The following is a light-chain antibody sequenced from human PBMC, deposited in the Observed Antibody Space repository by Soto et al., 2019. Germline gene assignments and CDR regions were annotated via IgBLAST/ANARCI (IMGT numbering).Light chain of an antibody. V-gene: IGLV2-11*01. CDR3: QSYDENNRGV. CDR1: SSDVGGYTY. Sequence: QSALTQPRSVSGSPGQSVSISCTGTSSDVGGYTYVSWYQQHPGKAPKVMIYDVSKRPSGVPDRFAGSIDSSSNSASLTISGLQTEDEADYYCQSYDENNRGVFGGGTKLTVL. CDR2: DVS. J-gene: IGLJ2*01.